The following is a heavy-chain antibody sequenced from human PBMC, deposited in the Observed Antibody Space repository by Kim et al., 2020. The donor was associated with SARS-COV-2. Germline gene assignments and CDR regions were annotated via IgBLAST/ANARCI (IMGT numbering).Heavy chain of an antibody. Sequence: GGSLRLSCAASGFTFSSYSMNWVRQAPGKGLEWVSSISSSSSYIYYADSVKGRFTISRDNAKNSLYLQMNSLRAEDTAVYYCAREHRITMIVVVVDYWGQGTLVTVSS. CDR3: AREHRITMIVVVVDY. CDR2: ISSSSSYI. D-gene: IGHD3-22*01. V-gene: IGHV3-21*01. CDR1: GFTFSSYS. J-gene: IGHJ4*02.